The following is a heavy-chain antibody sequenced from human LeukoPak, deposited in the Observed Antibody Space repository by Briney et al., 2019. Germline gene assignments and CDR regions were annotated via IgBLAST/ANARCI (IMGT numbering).Heavy chain of an antibody. V-gene: IGHV3-23*01. CDR1: GFTFSSYG. CDR2: VSGSGRNT. Sequence: GGSLRLSCAASGFTFSSYGMHWVRQAPGKGVEWVSSVSGSGRNTFYPDSVEGRFTISRDNSKNTVYLQMNSLRADDTAVYYCVKSRRVGANQRGLFDYWGQGTLVTVST. J-gene: IGHJ4*02. D-gene: IGHD1-26*01. CDR3: VKSRRVGANQRGLFDY.